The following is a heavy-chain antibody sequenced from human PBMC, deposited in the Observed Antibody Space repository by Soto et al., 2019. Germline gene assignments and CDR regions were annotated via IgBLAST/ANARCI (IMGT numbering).Heavy chain of an antibody. J-gene: IGHJ3*02. CDR3: ARDGQYGTDGFDI. Sequence: DAQLLESGGELIQPGGSLRLSCAASGFTYSSHGMSWVRQAPGKGLEWIAGLSRGGGSTYYADSVKGRFTISRDNSKNTLDLIMNSLRVEDTALYYCARDGQYGTDGFDIWGQGTMVTVSS. V-gene: IGHV3-23*01. CDR1: GFTYSSHG. D-gene: IGHD1-1*01. CDR2: LSRGGGST.